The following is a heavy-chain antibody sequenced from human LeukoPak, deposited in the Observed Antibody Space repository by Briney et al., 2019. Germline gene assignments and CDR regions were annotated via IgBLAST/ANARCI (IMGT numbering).Heavy chain of an antibody. V-gene: IGHV1-18*01. D-gene: IGHD3-22*01. CDR1: VYTFSHFG. CDR3: ARDCDRTGYYCY. CDR2: INTYNGNT. Sequence: ASVNVSCKASVYTFSHFGLSWVRPAPGQGLEWMGWINTYNGNTNYAQRLQGRVAINTDTSTSTAYMARRSLRSDDTAVYYCARDCDRTGYYCYWGQGTLVTVSS. J-gene: IGHJ4*02.